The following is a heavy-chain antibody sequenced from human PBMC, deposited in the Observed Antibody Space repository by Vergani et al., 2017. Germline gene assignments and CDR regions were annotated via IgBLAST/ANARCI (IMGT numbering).Heavy chain of an antibody. D-gene: IGHD4-17*01. CDR3: VGHTAYFNS. V-gene: IGHV5-51*01. CDR2: IYPADSDT. J-gene: IGHJ4*02. CDR1: EYSFGNYW. Sequence: EVELVQSGPEMRKPGESLKISCKGSEYSFGNYWIGWVRQMPGKGLEWMGIIYPADSDTRYSPSFQGQVTISAEKSISTAFLQWDSLTASDTAVYYCVGHTAYFNSGAQGTLVT.